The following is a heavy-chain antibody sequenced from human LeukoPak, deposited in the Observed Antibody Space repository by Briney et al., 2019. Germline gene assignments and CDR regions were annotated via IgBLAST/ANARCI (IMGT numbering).Heavy chain of an antibody. CDR1: GFTFSSYA. CDR2: ISGSGGST. D-gene: IGHD3-10*01. V-gene: IGHV3-23*01. J-gene: IGHJ4*02. CDR3: AKDLLGGYYGSGGVPLDY. Sequence: PGGSLRLSCAASGFTFSSYAMSWVRQAPGKGLEWVSAISGSGGSTYYADSAKGRFTISRDNSKNTLYLQMNSLRAEDTAVYYCAKDLLGGYYGSGGVPLDYWGQGTLVTVSS.